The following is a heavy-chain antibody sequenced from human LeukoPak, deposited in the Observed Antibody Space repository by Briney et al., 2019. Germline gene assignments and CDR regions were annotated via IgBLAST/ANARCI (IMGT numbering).Heavy chain of an antibody. D-gene: IGHD6-19*01. Sequence: GGSLRLSCAASGYTFSSYGMHWVRQAPGKGLEWVAVIWYDGSNKYYADSVKGRFTISRDNSKNTLCLQMNSLRAEDTAVYYCARDDVAVTGALDFWGQGTLVTVSS. CDR3: ARDDVAVTGALDF. V-gene: IGHV3-33*01. J-gene: IGHJ4*02. CDR1: GYTFSSYG. CDR2: IWYDGSNK.